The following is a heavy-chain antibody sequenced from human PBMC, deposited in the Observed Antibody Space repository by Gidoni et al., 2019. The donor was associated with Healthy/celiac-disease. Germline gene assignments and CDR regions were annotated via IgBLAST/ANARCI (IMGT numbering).Heavy chain of an antibody. V-gene: IGHV4-31*03. D-gene: IGHD6-13*01. CDR1: GGSISRGGYY. CDR3: ASRTAGEYYFDY. CDR2: IYYSGST. J-gene: IGHJ4*02. Sequence: QVQLQESGPGLVQPSQTLSLTCTVSGGSISRGGYYWRRIRQHPGQGLEWIGYIYYSGSTYYNPSLKSRVTISVDTSKNQFSLKLSSVAAADTAVYYCASRTAGEYYFDYWGQGTLVTVSS.